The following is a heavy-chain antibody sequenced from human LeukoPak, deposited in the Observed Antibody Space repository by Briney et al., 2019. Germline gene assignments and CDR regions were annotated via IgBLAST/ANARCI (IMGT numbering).Heavy chain of an antibody. Sequence: SETHSLTCTVSGGFITYYHWTWIRQPPGKGLEWIGHIYDSGNTNYNPSLKSRVTISVDTAQNQISLNLNSVTAADTAVYYCARDNSHSSAYYSDWYFDLWGRGTMDSVSS. D-gene: IGHD6-19*01. CDR3: ARDNSHSSAYYSDWYFDL. CDR1: GGFITYYH. V-gene: IGHV4-59*01. J-gene: IGHJ2*01. CDR2: IYDSGNT.